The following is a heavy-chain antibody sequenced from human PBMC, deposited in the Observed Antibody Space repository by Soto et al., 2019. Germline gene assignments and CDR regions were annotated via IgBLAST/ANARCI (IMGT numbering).Heavy chain of an antibody. CDR1: GFTFSSYS. D-gene: IGHD3-10*01. CDR3: ARDLNGARPSYYYGSGHDY. J-gene: IGHJ4*02. CDR2: ISSSSSYI. Sequence: GGSLRLSCAASGFTFSSYSMNWVRQAPGKGLEWVSSISSSSSYIYYADSMKGRFTISRDNAKNSLYLQMNSLRAEDTAVYYCARDLNGARPSYYYGSGHDYWGQGTLVTVSS. V-gene: IGHV3-21*01.